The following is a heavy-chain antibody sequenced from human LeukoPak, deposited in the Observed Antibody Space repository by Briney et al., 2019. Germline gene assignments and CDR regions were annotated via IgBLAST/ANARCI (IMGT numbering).Heavy chain of an antibody. CDR2: INPNSGGT. CDR1: GYTFTGYY. CDR3: ARDREVGTTRKYFDY. J-gene: IGHJ4*02. Sequence: ASVKVSCKASGYTFTGYYMHWVRQAPGQGLECMGWINPNSGGTNYAQKFQGRVIMTRDTSTSTVYMDLSSLRSEDTAVYYCARDREVGTTRKYFDYWGQGTLVTVSS. V-gene: IGHV1-2*02. D-gene: IGHD1-26*01.